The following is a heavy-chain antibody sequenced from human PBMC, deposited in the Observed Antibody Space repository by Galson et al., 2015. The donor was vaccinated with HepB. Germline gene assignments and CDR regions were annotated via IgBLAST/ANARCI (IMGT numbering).Heavy chain of an antibody. CDR1: GYTFTVYY. Sequence: SVKVSCKASGYTFTVYYIHWVRQAPGQGLEWMGWINPHSGGTNYAQKFQGRVTMTRATSFSTAYMDLSRLRSDDTAVYYCARGRSYDSSGYHYDYWGQGTRVTVSS. CDR2: INPHSGGT. CDR3: ARGRSYDSSGYHYDY. D-gene: IGHD3-22*01. V-gene: IGHV1-2*02. J-gene: IGHJ4*02.